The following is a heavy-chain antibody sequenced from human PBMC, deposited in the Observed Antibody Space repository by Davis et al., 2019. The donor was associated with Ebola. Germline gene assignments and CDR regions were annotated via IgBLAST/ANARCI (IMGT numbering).Heavy chain of an antibody. D-gene: IGHD6-6*01. CDR3: ARVRLSIAARPAYCYYGMDV. V-gene: IGHV1-2*02. CDR1: GGTFSSYA. Sequence: ASVKVSCKASGGTFSSYAISWVRQAPGQGLEWMGWINPNSGGTNYAQKFQGRVTMTRDTSISTAYMELSRLRSDDTAVYYCARVRLSIAARPAYCYYGMDVWGQGTMVTVSS. CDR2: INPNSGGT. J-gene: IGHJ6*02.